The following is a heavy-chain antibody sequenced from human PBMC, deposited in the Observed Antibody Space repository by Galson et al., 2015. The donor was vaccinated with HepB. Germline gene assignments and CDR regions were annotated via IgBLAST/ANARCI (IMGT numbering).Heavy chain of an antibody. D-gene: IGHD6-6*01. Sequence: SVKVSCKASGYTFTSYYMHWVRQAPGQGLEWMGIINPSGGSTSYAQNFQGRVTMTRDTSTSTVYMELSSLRSEDTAVYYCARGSSSSSQSLALRYYYYYMDVWGKGTTVTVSS. CDR3: ARGSSSSSQSLALRYYYYYMDV. J-gene: IGHJ6*03. CDR1: GYTFTSYY. V-gene: IGHV1-46*03. CDR2: INPSGGST.